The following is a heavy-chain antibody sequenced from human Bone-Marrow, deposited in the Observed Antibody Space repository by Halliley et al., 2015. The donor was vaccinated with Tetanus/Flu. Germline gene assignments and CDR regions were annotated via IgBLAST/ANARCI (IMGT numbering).Heavy chain of an antibody. Sequence: QLVQSGAEVKKPGESLKISCKGSGYSFDNYWIGWVRQMPGRGLEWVGHIYPADPDTRYSPSFEGQVTISADKSISTAYLQWSSLKASDPAVYCCVRHGRGGGANAYWGHGTLVTVS. CDR2: IYPADPDT. CDR1: GYSFDNYW. J-gene: IGHJ4*01. CDR3: VRHGRGGGANAY. V-gene: IGHV5-51*01. D-gene: IGHD1-26*01.